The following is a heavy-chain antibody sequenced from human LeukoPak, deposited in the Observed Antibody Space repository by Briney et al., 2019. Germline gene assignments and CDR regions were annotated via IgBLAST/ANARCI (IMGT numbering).Heavy chain of an antibody. V-gene: IGHV4-59*01. D-gene: IGHD5-24*01. CDR3: ARVSGYNWNFDY. CDR2: IYYSGST. CDR1: GGSISSYH. J-gene: IGHJ4*02. Sequence: SETLSLTCTVSGGSISSYHWSWIRQPPGKGLEWIGYIYYSGSTNYNPSLKSRVTISVDTSKNQFSLKLSSVTAADTAVYYCARVSGYNWNFDYWGQGTLVTVSS.